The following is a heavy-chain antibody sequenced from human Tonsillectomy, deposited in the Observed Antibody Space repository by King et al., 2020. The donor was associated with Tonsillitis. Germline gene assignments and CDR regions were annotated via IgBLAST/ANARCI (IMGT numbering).Heavy chain of an antibody. CDR3: ARNYYDSNYFDY. CDR2: IWYDGINK. CDR1: GFTPSSYG. Sequence: VQLVESGGGVVQPGRSLRLSCAASGFTPSSYGMHWVRQAPGKGLEWVAGIWYDGINKYYADSVKGRFTISRDNSKNTLYLQMNSLRAEDTAVYYCARNYYDSNYFDYWGQGTRVTVSS. J-gene: IGHJ4*02. V-gene: IGHV3-33*08. D-gene: IGHD3-22*01.